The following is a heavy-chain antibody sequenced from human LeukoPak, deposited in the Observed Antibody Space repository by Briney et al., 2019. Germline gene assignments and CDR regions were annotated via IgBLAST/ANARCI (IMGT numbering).Heavy chain of an antibody. D-gene: IGHD2-15*01. CDR1: GGSISSYY. J-gene: IGHJ4*02. CDR2: IYYSGST. V-gene: IGHV4-59*01. Sequence: SETLSLTCTVSGGSISSYYWSWIRQPPGKGLEWIGYIYYSGSTSYNPSLKSRVTISVDTSKNQFSLKLSSVTAADTAVYYCARAWRWSFDYWGQGTLVTVSS. CDR3: ARAWRWSFDY.